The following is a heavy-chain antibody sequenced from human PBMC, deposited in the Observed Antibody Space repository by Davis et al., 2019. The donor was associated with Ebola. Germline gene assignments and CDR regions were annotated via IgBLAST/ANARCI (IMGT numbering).Heavy chain of an antibody. J-gene: IGHJ5*02. CDR3: ARDSKVVVAALGLAWHWFDP. V-gene: IGHV3-21*01. Sequence: GESLKISCAASGFTFSSYSMNWVRQAPGKGLEWVSSISSSSSYIYYADSVKGRFTISRDNAKNSLYLQMNSLRDEDTAVYYCARDSKVVVAALGLAWHWFDPWGQGTLVTVSS. CDR1: GFTFSSYS. CDR2: ISSSSSYI. D-gene: IGHD2-15*01.